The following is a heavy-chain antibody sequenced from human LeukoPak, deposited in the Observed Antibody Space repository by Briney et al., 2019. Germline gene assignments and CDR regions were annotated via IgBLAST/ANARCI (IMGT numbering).Heavy chain of an antibody. CDR2: ISADGGAT. D-gene: IGHD2-15*01. Sequence: SGGSLRLSCAASRFDFTTSAMNWVRQAPGDRLEWVSGISADGGATYYVDSVKGRFTISRDNSKRTLYLQMNGLRAEDTALYYCARGPHNRGGRFSWFDPWGQGTLVTVSS. CDR3: ARGPHNRGGRFSWFDP. CDR1: RFDFTTSA. V-gene: IGHV3-23*01. J-gene: IGHJ5*02.